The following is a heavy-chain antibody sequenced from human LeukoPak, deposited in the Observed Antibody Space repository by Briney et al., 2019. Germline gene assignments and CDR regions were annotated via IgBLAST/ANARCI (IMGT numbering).Heavy chain of an antibody. J-gene: IGHJ4*02. Sequence: SVKVSCKASGYTFTYRYLHWVRQAPGQALEWMGWITPFNGNTNYAQKFQDRVTITRDRAISTAYMELNSLRFEDTAMYYCTIQEYCSGGSCYFVFDYWGQGTLVTVSS. D-gene: IGHD2-15*01. CDR3: TIQEYCSGGSCYFVFDY. CDR2: ITPFNGNT. CDR1: GYTFTYRY. V-gene: IGHV1-45*02.